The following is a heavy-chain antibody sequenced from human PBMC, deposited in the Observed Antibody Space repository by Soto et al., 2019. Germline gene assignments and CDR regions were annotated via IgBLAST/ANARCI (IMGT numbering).Heavy chain of an antibody. J-gene: IGHJ4*02. D-gene: IGHD5-18*01. V-gene: IGHV1-69*13. Sequence: ASVKVSCKASGGTFSSYAISWVRQAPGQGLEWMGGIIPIFGTANYAQKFQGRVTITADESTSTAYMELSSLRSEDTAVYYCARDALKGAMAYGRFDYWGQGTLVTVSS. CDR3: ARDALKGAMAYGRFDY. CDR1: GGTFSSYA. CDR2: IIPIFGTA.